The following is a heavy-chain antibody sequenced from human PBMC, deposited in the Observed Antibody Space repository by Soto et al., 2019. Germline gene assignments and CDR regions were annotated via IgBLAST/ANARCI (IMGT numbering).Heavy chain of an antibody. J-gene: IGHJ4*02. CDR1: GFTFSSYA. CDR3: VTYGDYPFY. D-gene: IGHD4-17*01. Sequence: PGGSLRLSCAASGFTFSSYAMSWVRQTPGKGLEWVSGINKSGGSTYYADSVKGRFAISRDNSKNTLFLQMSSLRAEDTAIYYCVTYGDYPFYWGQGTPVTVSS. CDR2: INKSGGST. V-gene: IGHV3-23*01.